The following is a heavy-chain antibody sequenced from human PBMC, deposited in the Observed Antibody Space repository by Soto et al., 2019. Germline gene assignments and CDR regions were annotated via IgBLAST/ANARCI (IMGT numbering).Heavy chain of an antibody. CDR3: ARDIACSSSSCQGDNFDI. CDR2: IYSGGGT. D-gene: IGHD2-2*01. V-gene: IGHV3-53*01. Sequence: QLVASGGGLIQPGESLTLSCEACGFSVTNNYMYWVRQAPGKGLEWVSLIYSGGGTHYADFVNGRFIISRDNSKNTLHLQMDKLRAEDTAIYYCARDIACSSSSCQGDNFDIWGRGTLVTVSP. CDR1: GFSVTNNY. J-gene: IGHJ3*02.